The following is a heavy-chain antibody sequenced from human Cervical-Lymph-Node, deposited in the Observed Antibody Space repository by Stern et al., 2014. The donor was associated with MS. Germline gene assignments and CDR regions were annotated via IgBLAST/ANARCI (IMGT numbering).Heavy chain of an antibody. V-gene: IGHV4-61*02. J-gene: IGHJ5*02. CDR1: GDSISGSSDY. Sequence: QVQLQESGPGLVKPSQTLSLSCAVSGDSISGSSDYWSWIRQPARRGLEWIGRISPSGRTSYNPSPRSRVTLSVATPKNPFSLQLSFVTAADTAVYYCVRDVRSMYDWDYFWFDPWGQGTLVTVSS. D-gene: IGHD1-7*01. CDR2: ISPSGRT. CDR3: VRDVRSMYDWDYFWFDP.